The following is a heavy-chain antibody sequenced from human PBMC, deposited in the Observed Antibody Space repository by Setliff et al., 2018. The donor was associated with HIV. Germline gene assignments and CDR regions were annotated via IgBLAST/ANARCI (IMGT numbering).Heavy chain of an antibody. CDR1: GYPFTDYY. Sequence: SVKVSCKASGYPFTDYYLHWVRQAPGQGLEWMGWINPDSGGTNFAQKFQGRVTMTRDTSISTSYMELTNLNYDDTAVFFCARGRRTAPGSFYHFYYMGVWGEGTTVTVS. V-gene: IGHV1-2*02. CDR3: ARGRRTAPGSFYHFYYMGV. D-gene: IGHD6-13*01. J-gene: IGHJ6*03. CDR2: INPDSGGT.